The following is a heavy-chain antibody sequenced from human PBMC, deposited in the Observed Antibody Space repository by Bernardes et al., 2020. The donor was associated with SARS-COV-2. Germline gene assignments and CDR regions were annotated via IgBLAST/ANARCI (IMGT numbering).Heavy chain of an antibody. J-gene: IGHJ6*02. CDR2: IYHSGST. Sequence: TLSLTFAFSCGSISIGGYSCSWIPQPPGKGLEWIGYIYHSGSTYYNPSLKSRVTISVDRSKNQFSLKLSSVTAADTAVYYCARMGLRITIFGVVSSDGMDVWGQGTTVTVSS. CDR3: ARMGLRITIFGVVSSDGMDV. CDR1: CGSISIGGYS. V-gene: IGHV4-30-2*01. D-gene: IGHD3-3*01.